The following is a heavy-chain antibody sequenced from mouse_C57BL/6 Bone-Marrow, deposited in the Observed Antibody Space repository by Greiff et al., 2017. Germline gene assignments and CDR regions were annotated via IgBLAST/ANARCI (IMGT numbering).Heavy chain of an antibody. V-gene: IGHV1-69*01. CDR1: GYTFTSYW. J-gene: IGHJ3*01. Sequence: QVQLKQPGAELVMPGASVKLSCKASGYTFTSYWMHWVKQRPGQGLEWIGEIDPSDSYTNYNQKFKGKSTLTVDKSSSTAYMQLSSLTSEDSAVYCCARERVTTGNGLAYWGQGTLVTVSA. CDR3: ARERVTTGNGLAY. D-gene: IGHD2-2*01. CDR2: IDPSDSYT.